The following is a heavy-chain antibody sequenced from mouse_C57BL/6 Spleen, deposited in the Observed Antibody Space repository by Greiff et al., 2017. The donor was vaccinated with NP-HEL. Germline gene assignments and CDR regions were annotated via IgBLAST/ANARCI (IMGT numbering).Heavy chain of an antibody. CDR3: ARSTVVAPGY. J-gene: IGHJ2*01. CDR2: ISSGSSTI. CDR1: GFTFSDYG. V-gene: IGHV5-17*01. Sequence: EVQVVESGGGLVKPGGSLKLSCAASGFTFSDYGMHWVRQAPEKGLEWVAYISSGSSTIYYADTVKGRFTISRDNAKNTLFLQMTSLSSEDTAMYYCARSTVVAPGYWGQGTTLTVSS. D-gene: IGHD1-1*01.